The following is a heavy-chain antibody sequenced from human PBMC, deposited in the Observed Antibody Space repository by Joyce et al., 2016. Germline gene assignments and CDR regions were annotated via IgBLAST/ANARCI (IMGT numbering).Heavy chain of an antibody. CDR1: GFSFSGYW. CDR3: VRGISARPGGPNWFDP. Sequence: EVQLVESGGGLVQPGGSLRLSCAASGFSFSGYWIHWGRQAPGKGMGWVSRIKTDGSSTRFAESVKGRFTTSRDNAKNTLYLQMNSLRAEDTAVYYCVRGISARPGGPNWFDPWGQGTLVTVSS. V-gene: IGHV3-74*01. D-gene: IGHD6-6*01. J-gene: IGHJ5*02. CDR2: IKTDGSST.